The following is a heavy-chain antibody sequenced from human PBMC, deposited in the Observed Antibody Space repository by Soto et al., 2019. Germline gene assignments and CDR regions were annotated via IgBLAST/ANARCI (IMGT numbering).Heavy chain of an antibody. D-gene: IGHD3-16*01. Sequence: SETLSLTCAVSGGSISSGGYSWSWIRQPPGKGLEWIGYIYHSGSTYYNLSLKSRVTISVDRSKNQFSLKLSSVTAADTAVYYCARVGGINWFDPWGQGTLVTVSS. CDR2: IYHSGST. J-gene: IGHJ5*02. CDR3: ARVGGINWFDP. CDR1: GGSISSGGYS. V-gene: IGHV4-30-2*01.